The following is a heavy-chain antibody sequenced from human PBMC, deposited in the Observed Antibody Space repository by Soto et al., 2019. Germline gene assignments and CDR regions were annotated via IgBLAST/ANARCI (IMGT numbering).Heavy chain of an antibody. Sequence: GGSLRLSCAASGFTFSSYAMHWVRQAPGKGLEWVAVISYDGSNKYYADSVKGRFTISRDNSKNTLYLQMNSLRAEDTAVYYCARDYYKDYDYVWGYYDYWGQGTLVTVSS. V-gene: IGHV3-30-3*01. J-gene: IGHJ4*02. CDR3: ARDYYKDYDYVWGYYDY. CDR1: GFTFSSYA. CDR2: ISYDGSNK. D-gene: IGHD3-16*01.